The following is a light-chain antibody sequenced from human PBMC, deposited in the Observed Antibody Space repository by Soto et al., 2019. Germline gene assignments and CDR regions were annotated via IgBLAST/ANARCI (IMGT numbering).Light chain of an antibody. Sequence: DIVMTQSPLSLPVTPGEPASISCRSSQSLLRSDGYSYLDWYLQKPGQSPQILIYMGSNRASGVPDRFSGSGSGTDFTLKISRVEAEDVGVXXXXXXXXXXVXFGQGTRLEIK. CDR2: MGS. CDR3: XXXXXXXVX. CDR1: QSLLRSDGYSY. V-gene: IGKV2-28*01. J-gene: IGKJ5*01.